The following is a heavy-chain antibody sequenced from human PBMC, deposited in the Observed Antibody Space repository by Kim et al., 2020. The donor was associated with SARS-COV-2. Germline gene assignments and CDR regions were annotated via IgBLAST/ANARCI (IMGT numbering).Heavy chain of an antibody. CDR2: ISSNGGST. Sequence: GGSLRLSCSASGFTFSSYAMHWVRQAPGKGLEYVSAISSNGGSTYYADSVKGRFTISRDNSKNTLYLQMSSLRAEDTAVYYCVKDTHYYDSSGYPGGSGYYYGMDVWGQGTTVTVSS. J-gene: IGHJ6*02. CDR1: GFTFSSYA. D-gene: IGHD3-22*01. CDR3: VKDTHYYDSSGYPGGSGYYYGMDV. V-gene: IGHV3-64D*06.